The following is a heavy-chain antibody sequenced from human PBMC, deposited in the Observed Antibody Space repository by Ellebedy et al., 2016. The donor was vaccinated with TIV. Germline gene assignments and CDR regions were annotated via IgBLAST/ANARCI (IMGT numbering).Heavy chain of an antibody. Sequence: AASVKVSCKTSGYTFTSYGISWVRQAPGQGLEWMGWISAYNGNTNYAQMLQGRVTMTTDTSTSTAYMELRSLRSDDTAVYYCGRVLASNWPNYFDYWGQGTLVTVSS. CDR3: GRVLASNWPNYFDY. V-gene: IGHV1-18*04. CDR1: GYTFTSYG. J-gene: IGHJ4*02. CDR2: ISAYNGNT. D-gene: IGHD7-27*01.